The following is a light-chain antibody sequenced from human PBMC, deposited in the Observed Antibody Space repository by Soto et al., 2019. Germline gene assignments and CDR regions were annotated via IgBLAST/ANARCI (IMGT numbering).Light chain of an antibody. CDR3: QTWGTGIQV. Sequence: QLVLTQSPSASASLGASVKLTCTLSSGHSSYAIAWHQQQPEKGPRYLMKLNSDGSHSKGDGIPDRFSGSSSGAERYLTIPGLQSEDEGDYYCQTWGTGIQVFGGGTKVTVL. J-gene: IGLJ2*01. CDR2: LNSDGSH. CDR1: SGHSSYA. V-gene: IGLV4-69*01.